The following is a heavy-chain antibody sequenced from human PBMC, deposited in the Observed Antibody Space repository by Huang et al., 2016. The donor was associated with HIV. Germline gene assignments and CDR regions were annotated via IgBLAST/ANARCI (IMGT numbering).Heavy chain of an antibody. V-gene: IGHV3-30*02. CDR3: AKGSMANAFDI. CDR2: RRYDGSNK. CDR1: GFTFSSYG. J-gene: IGHJ3*02. D-gene: IGHD3-10*01. Sequence: QVQLVESGGGVVQPGGSLRLSCAASGFTFSSYGMHWVRQACGKGLEWVAFRRYDGSNKYYADSVRGRFTISRDNSKSTLYLQMNSLRAEDTAVYYCAKGSMANAFDIWGQGTMVTVSS.